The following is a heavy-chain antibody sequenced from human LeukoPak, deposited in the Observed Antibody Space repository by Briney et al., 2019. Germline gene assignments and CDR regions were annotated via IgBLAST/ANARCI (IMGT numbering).Heavy chain of an antibody. J-gene: IGHJ4*02. D-gene: IGHD1-26*01. CDR1: GFTFSSYA. V-gene: IGHV3-30-3*01. CDR2: MSYDGSNK. CDR3: ARDSGSLPPYFDY. Sequence: GGSLRLSCAASGFTFSSYAMHWVRQAPGKGLEWVAVMSYDGSNKYYADSVKGRFTISRDNSKNTLYLQMNSLRAEDTAVYYCARDSGSLPPYFDYWGQGTLVTVSS.